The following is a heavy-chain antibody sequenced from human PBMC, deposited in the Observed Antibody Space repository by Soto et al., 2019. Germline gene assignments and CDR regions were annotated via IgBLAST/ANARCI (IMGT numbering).Heavy chain of an antibody. CDR1: GFTFRSYS. CDR2: ISSSSGTI. CDR3: AREDPRSANADDMDV. J-gene: IGHJ6*02. Sequence: EVQLVESGGGLVQPGGSLRLSCVASGFTFRSYSLNWVRQAPGKGLEWVSYISSSSGTIYYADSVKGRFTIATDNAENALYLQMNSLREDDTAVYYCAREDPRSANADDMDVWGQGTTVTVSS. V-gene: IGHV3-48*02. D-gene: IGHD3-3*01.